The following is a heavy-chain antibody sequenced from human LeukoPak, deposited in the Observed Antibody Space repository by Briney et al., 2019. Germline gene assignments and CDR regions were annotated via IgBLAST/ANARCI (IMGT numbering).Heavy chain of an antibody. V-gene: IGHV3-30*18. D-gene: IGHD2-2*01. CDR1: GFTFSSYG. CDR3: AKQDCSSTSCYASYYYYGMDV. J-gene: IGHJ6*02. Sequence: GGSLRLSCAASGFTFSSYGMHWVRQAPGKGLEWVAVISYDGSNKYYADSVKGRFTIYRDNSKNTLYLQMNSLRAEDTAVYYCAKQDCSSTSCYASYYYYGMDVWGQGTTVTVSS. CDR2: ISYDGSNK.